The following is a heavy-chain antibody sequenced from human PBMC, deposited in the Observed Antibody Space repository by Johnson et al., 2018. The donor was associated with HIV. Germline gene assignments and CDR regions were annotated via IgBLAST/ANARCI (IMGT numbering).Heavy chain of an antibody. V-gene: IGHV3-66*01. CDR2: IYSGGST. D-gene: IGHD6-19*01. J-gene: IGHJ3*02. Sequence: VQLVESGGGLVQPGGSLRLSCAASGFSVSSSYMSWVRQAPGKGLEWVSVIYSGGSTFYTDSVKGRFTISRDNSRNTLYLQMNRMRAEDTAVYYCAKGGSAGAVAFDIWGQGTMVTVSS. CDR1: GFSVSSSY. CDR3: AKGGSAGAVAFDI.